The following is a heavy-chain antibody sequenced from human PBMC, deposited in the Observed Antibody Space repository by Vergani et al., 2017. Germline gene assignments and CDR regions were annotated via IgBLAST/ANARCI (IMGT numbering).Heavy chain of an antibody. CDR2: ISSSGSTI. CDR1: GFTFSDYY. V-gene: IGHV3-11*01. J-gene: IGHJ6*03. D-gene: IGHD3-22*01. CDR3: AGRPXYYDSSGYYTYYYYMDV. Sequence: QVQLVESGGGLVKPGGSLRLSCAASGFTFSDYYMSWIRQAPGKGLEWVSYISSSGSTIYYADSVKGRFTISRDNAKNSLYLQMNSLRAEDTAVYYCAGRPXYYDSSGYYTYYYYMDVWGKGTTVTVSS.